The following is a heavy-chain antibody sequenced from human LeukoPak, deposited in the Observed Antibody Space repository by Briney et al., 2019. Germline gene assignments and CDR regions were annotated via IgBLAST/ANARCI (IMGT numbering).Heavy chain of an antibody. CDR1: GGSISSYY. CDR2: IYYSGST. Sequence: PSETLSLTCTASGGSISSYYWTWIRQPPGKGLEWIGYIYYSGSTNYNPSLKSRVTISVDTSKNQFSLKLSSVTAADTAVYYCARDRYYDSTNYFDFWGQGTLVTVSS. J-gene: IGHJ4*02. CDR3: ARDRYYDSTNYFDF. D-gene: IGHD3-22*01. V-gene: IGHV4-59*01.